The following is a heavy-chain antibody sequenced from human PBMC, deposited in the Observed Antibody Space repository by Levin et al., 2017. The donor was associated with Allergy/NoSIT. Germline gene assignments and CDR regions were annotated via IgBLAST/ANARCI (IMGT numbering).Heavy chain of an antibody. D-gene: IGHD4-23*01. CDR1: GFSFSTFS. CDR3: ARALTVGRSVRFDY. J-gene: IGHJ4*02. Sequence: GGSLRLSCAASGFSFSTFSMNWVRQAPGKGLEWVSYISSTSSTVYYADSVKGRFTISRDNAKNSLYLRMNSLRDEDTAVYYCARALTVGRSVRFDYWGQGTLVSVSS. CDR2: ISSTSSTV. V-gene: IGHV3-48*02.